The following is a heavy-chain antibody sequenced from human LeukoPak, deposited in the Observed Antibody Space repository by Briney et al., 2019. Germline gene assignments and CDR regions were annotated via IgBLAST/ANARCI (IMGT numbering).Heavy chain of an antibody. CDR2: ISSSSTTM. D-gene: IGHD6-13*01. CDR3: AREIAAGYGMDV. J-gene: IGHJ6*02. CDR1: GFTFSSYS. V-gene: IGHV3-48*02. Sequence: GGSLRLSCAASGFTFSSYSMNWVRQAPGKGLEWVSYISSSSTTMYYADSVKGRFTISRDNAKNSLYLQMNSLRHEDTAVYYCAREIAAGYGMDVWGQGTTVTVSS.